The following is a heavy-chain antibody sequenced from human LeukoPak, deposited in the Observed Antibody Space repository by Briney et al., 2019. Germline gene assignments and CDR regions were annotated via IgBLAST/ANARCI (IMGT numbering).Heavy chain of an antibody. Sequence: SQTLSLTCTVSGGSISSGGYYWSWIRQPPGKGLEWIGYIYHSGSTYYNPSLKSRVTISVDRSKNQFSLKLSSVTAADTAVYYCAGVLPVAATNLYFDYWGQGTLVTVSS. CDR2: IYHSGST. CDR3: AGVLPVAATNLYFDY. CDR1: GGSISSGGYY. D-gene: IGHD1-26*01. J-gene: IGHJ4*02. V-gene: IGHV4-30-2*01.